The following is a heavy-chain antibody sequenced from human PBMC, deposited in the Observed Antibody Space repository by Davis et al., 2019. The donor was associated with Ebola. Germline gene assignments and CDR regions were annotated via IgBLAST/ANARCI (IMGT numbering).Heavy chain of an antibody. CDR2: ISAYNGNT. J-gene: IGHJ5*02. D-gene: IGHD3-10*01. CDR1: GYTFTSYG. Sequence: ASVKVSCKASGYTFTSYGISWVRQAPGQGLEWMGWISAYNGNTNYAQKLQGRVTMTTDTSTSTAYMELRSLGTDDTAVYYCARDMGMVQEANWFDPWGQGTLVTVSS. V-gene: IGHV1-18*01. CDR3: ARDMGMVQEANWFDP.